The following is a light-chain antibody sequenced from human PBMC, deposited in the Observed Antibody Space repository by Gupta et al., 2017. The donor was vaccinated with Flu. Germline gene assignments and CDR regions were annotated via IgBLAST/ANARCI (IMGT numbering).Light chain of an antibody. Sequence: DIHMPQSPSSLSASVGDRVTITCRASQGISNYLAWYQQKPGKVPKLLIYAASALQSGVPSRFSSSGSGTDFTLTISSRQPEDVSTYYCQKYNSPPQSTFGGGTKVEIK. CDR3: QKYNSPPQST. V-gene: IGKV1-27*01. J-gene: IGKJ4*01. CDR1: QGISNY. CDR2: AAS.